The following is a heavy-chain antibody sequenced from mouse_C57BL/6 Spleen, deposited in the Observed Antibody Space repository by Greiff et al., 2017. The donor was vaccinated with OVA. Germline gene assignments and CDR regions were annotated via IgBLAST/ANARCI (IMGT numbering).Heavy chain of an antibody. J-gene: IGHJ2*01. CDR2: IDPSDSYT. D-gene: IGHD1-1*01. V-gene: IGHV1-69*01. Sequence: QVQLQQPGAELVMPGASVKLSCKASGYTFTSYWMHWVKQRPGQGLEWIGEIDPSDSYTNYNQKFKGKSTLTVDKSSSTAYMQLSSLTSEDSAVYYCARRAYYYGSSTGDYWGQGTTLTVSS. CDR1: GYTFTSYW. CDR3: ARRAYYYGSSTGDY.